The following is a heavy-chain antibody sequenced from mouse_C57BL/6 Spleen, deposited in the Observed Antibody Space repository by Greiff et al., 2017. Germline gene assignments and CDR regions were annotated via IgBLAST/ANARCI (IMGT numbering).Heavy chain of an antibody. D-gene: IGHD1-1*02. CDR3: AIYGYYAMDY. CDR2: ISSGSSTI. J-gene: IGHJ4*01. CDR1: GFTFSDYG. V-gene: IGHV5-17*01. Sequence: EVKLVESGGGLVKPGGSLKLSCAASGFTFSDYGMHWVRQAPETGLEWVAYISSGSSTIYYADTVKGRFTISRDNAKNTLFLQMTSLRSEDTAMYYCAIYGYYAMDYWGQGASVTVSS.